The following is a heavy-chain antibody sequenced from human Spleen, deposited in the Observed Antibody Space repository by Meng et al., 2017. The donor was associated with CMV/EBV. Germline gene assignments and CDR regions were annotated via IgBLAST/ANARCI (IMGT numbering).Heavy chain of an antibody. CDR3: AGGPVGYCSSTSCYYYYHGMDV. D-gene: IGHD2-2*01. CDR1: GFTFSSYS. J-gene: IGHJ6*02. CDR2: ISSSSSYI. V-gene: IGHV3-21*01. Sequence: GGSLRLSCAAYGFTFSSYSMNWVRQAQGKGLEWVSSISSSSSYIYYADSVKGRFTISRDNAKNSLYLQMNSLRAEDTAVYYCAGGPVGYCSSTSCYYYYHGMDVWGQGTTVTVSS.